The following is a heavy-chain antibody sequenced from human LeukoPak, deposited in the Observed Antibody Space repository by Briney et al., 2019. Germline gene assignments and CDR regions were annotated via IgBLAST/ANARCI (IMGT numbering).Heavy chain of an antibody. J-gene: IGHJ3*02. Sequence: TGGSLRLSCAASGFTFSSYAMSWVRQAPGKGLEWVSAISGSGGSTYYADSVKGRFTISRDNSKNTLYLQMNSLRAEDTAVYYCAKDPRGGRLRQSAFDIWGQGTMVTVSS. CDR3: AKDPRGGRLRQSAFDI. CDR1: GFTFSSYA. CDR2: ISGSGGST. D-gene: IGHD3-10*01. V-gene: IGHV3-23*01.